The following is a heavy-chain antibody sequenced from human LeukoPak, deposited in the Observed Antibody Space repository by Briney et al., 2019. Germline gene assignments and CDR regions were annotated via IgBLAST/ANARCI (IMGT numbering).Heavy chain of an antibody. CDR3: ARAYSGYGQIDY. Sequence: PSETLSLICTVSGGSIRSYYWSWIRQPPGKGLEWIGYIYYSGSTNYNPSLKSRVTISVDTSKNQFSLKLSSVTAADTAVYYCARAYSGYGQIDYWGQGTLVTVSS. CDR2: IYYSGST. CDR1: GGSIRSYY. D-gene: IGHD5-12*01. V-gene: IGHV4-59*01. J-gene: IGHJ4*02.